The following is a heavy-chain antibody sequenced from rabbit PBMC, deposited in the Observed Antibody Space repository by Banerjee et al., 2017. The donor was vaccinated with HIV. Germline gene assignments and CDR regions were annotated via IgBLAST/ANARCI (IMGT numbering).Heavy chain of an antibody. CDR2: IDGGNSDST. V-gene: IGHV1S40*01. CDR1: GFSFSSDYY. CDR3: ARDYAGYGYAFNL. D-gene: IGHD6-1*01. Sequence: QSLEESGGDLVKPGASLTLTSTASGFSFSSDYYMCWVRQAPGKGLEWIACIDGGNSDSTYYASWAKGRFTVSKTSSTTVTLQMTSLTAADTATYFCARDYAGYGYAFNLWGQGTLVTVS. J-gene: IGHJ4*01.